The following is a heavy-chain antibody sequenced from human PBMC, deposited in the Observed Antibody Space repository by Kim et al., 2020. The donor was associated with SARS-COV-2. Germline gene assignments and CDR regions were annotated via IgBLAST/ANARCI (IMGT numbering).Heavy chain of an antibody. CDR3: AKVWGSSDPKLGYYYGMNV. J-gene: IGHJ6*02. V-gene: IGHV3-30*18. Sequence: GGSLRLSCAASGFTFSSYGMHWVRQAPGKGLEWVAVISYDGSNKYYADSVQGRFTISRDNSKNTLKLQMNSLRAEDKAVYYCAKVWGSSDPKLGYYYGMNVWGQGTTVTVSS. CDR1: GFTFSSYG. CDR2: ISYDGSNK. D-gene: IGHD2-2*01.